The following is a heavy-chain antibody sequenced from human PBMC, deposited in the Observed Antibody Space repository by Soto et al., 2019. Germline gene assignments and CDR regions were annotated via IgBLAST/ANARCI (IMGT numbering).Heavy chain of an antibody. V-gene: IGHV1-8*01. Sequence: QVQLVQSGAEVKKPGASVKVSCKASGYTFTSYDINWVRQATGQGLEWMGWMNPNSGNTGYAQKFQGRVTMTSNTSISTAYMDLSGLRSEDTAVNYCASETSAAGTGWFDPWGQGILVTVSS. CDR2: MNPNSGNT. D-gene: IGHD6-13*01. J-gene: IGHJ5*02. CDR1: GYTFTSYD. CDR3: ASETSAAGTGWFDP.